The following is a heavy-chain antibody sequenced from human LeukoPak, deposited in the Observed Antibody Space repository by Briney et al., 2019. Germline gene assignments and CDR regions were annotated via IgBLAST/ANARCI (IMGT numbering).Heavy chain of an antibody. J-gene: IGHJ4*02. CDR2: IRSKAYGGTT. CDR3: TNVIDSQDY. Sequence: GGSLRLSCAASGFTFSSYEMNWVRQAPGKGLEWVGFIRSKAYGGTTEYAASVKGRFTISRDDSKSIAYLQMNSLKTEDTAVYYCTNVIDSQDYWGQGTLVTVSS. D-gene: IGHD3-16*02. V-gene: IGHV3-49*04. CDR1: GFTFSSYE.